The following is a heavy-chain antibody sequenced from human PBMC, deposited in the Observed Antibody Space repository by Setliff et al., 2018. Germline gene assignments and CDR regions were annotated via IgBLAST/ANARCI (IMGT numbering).Heavy chain of an antibody. Sequence: ASVKVSCKASGYTFTGYYMHWVRQAPGQGLEWMGWINPNSGGTNYAQKFQGWVTMTRDTSISTAYMELSRLRSDDTAVYYCARRRYYYDSSGYRWGDFQYFDYWGQGTLVTVSS. CDR3: ARRRYYYDSSGYRWGDFQYFDY. J-gene: IGHJ4*02. V-gene: IGHV1-2*04. CDR1: GYTFTGYY. CDR2: INPNSGGT. D-gene: IGHD3-22*01.